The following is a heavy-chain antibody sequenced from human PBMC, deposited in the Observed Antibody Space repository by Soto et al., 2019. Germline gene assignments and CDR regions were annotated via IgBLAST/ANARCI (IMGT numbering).Heavy chain of an antibody. Sequence: SVKVSFKASGGTFISYAISWVRQAPGQGLEWMGGIIPIFGTANYAQKFQGRVTITADESTSTAYMELSSLRSEDTAVYYCARDGDSGYDRFDYWGQGTLVTVSS. D-gene: IGHD5-12*01. V-gene: IGHV1-69*13. CDR1: GGTFISYA. J-gene: IGHJ4*02. CDR2: IIPIFGTA. CDR3: ARDGDSGYDRFDY.